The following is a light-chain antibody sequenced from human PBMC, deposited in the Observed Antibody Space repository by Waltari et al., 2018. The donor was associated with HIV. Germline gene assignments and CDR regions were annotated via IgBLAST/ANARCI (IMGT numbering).Light chain of an antibody. V-gene: IGLV2-14*01. CDR2: GVS. CDR3: SAYTMSGSLV. Sequence: SPTGTGSYIGLYDLVPWYRQEPGNAPRLLIYGVSNRPSEISRRFPGSTARTTASLTISALQADDEGDYYCSAYTMSGSLVFGGGTKLTVL. J-gene: IGLJ2*01. CDR1: GSYIGLYDL.